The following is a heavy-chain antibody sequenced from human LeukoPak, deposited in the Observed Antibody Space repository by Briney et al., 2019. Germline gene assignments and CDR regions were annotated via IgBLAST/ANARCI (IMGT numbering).Heavy chain of an antibody. D-gene: IGHD6-13*01. Sequence: SETLSLTGTVFGDSIISSSQYWCSIRQPPGKSLEWIWSVYYSGVTSYHPSLKTRVTISVDTSKTPFSLNLSSATSADTAVYYCAGVQYGSSWYNWFDPSGQGTLVTVSS. J-gene: IGHJ5*02. V-gene: IGHV4-39*01. CDR2: VYYSGVT. CDR3: AGVQYGSSWYNWFDP. CDR1: GDSIISSSQY.